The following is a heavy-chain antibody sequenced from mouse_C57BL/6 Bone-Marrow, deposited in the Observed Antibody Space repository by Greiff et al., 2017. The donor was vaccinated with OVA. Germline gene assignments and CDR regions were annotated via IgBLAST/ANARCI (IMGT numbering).Heavy chain of an antibody. J-gene: IGHJ2*01. CDR1: GYTFTDYY. V-gene: IGHV1-76*01. CDR2: IYPGSGNI. D-gene: IGHD2-2*01. Sequence: VKVVESGAELVRPGASVKLSCKASGYTFTDYYISWVKQRPGQGLEWIARIYPGSGNIYYNEKFKGKATLTAEKSSSTAYMQLSSLTSDDSAVYFCARSERLRDYFDYWGQGTTPTVSS. CDR3: ARSERLRDYFDY.